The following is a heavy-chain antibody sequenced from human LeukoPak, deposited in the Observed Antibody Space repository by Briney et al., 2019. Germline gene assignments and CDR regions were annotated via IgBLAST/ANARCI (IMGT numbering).Heavy chain of an antibody. CDR2: INPSGGNT. V-gene: IGHV1-46*01. D-gene: IGHD6-25*01. CDR3: VRDRDSSDYYYMDV. Sequence: ASVKVSCKASGYTFTSYYMHWVRQAPGQGPEWMGIINPSGGNTNYAQKFQGRVTMTRDMSTSTVYMELSSLRSEDTAVYYCVRDRDSSDYYYMDVWGKGTTVTVSS. CDR1: GYTFTSYY. J-gene: IGHJ6*03.